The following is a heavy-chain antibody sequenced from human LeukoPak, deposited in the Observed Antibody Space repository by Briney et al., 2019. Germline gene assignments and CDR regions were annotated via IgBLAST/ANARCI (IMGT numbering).Heavy chain of an antibody. V-gene: IGHV1-8*01. D-gene: IGHD3-10*02. CDR2: MNPNSGNT. J-gene: IGHJ4*02. Sequence: ASVKVSCKASGYTFTSYDINWVRQATGQGFEWMGWMNPNSGNTGYAQKFQGRVTMTRNTSISTAYMELSSLRSEDTAVYYCARGLFGELSPCYWGQGTLVTVSS. CDR3: ARGLFGELSPCY. CDR1: GYTFTSYD.